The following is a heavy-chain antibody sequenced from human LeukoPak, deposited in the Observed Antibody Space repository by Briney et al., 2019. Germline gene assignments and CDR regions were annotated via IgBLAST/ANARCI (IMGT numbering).Heavy chain of an antibody. Sequence: GGSLRLSCAVCGFTFSDYWMRGVRQARGKGLEWVANIKQDGSQKYYVDSVKGRFTISRDNPKNSLYLQMNSLRAEDTAVYYCARGGTTVTPKNFYFWGQGTLVTVSS. CDR1: GFTFSDYW. V-gene: IGHV3-7*01. D-gene: IGHD4-17*01. CDR2: IKQDGSQK. CDR3: ARGGTTVTPKNFYF. J-gene: IGHJ4*02.